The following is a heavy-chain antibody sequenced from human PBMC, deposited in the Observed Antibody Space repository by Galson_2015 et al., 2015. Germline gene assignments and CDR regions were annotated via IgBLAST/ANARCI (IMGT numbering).Heavy chain of an antibody. Sequence: SLRLSCAASGSTFSSYAMHWVRQAPGKGLEWVAVISYDGSNKYYADSVKGRFTISRDNSKNTLYLQMNSLRAEDTAVYYCARDRFDLFYSGGYGGNSAHLSDYWGQGTLVTVSS. CDR3: ARDRFDLFYSGGYGGNSAHLSDY. CDR1: GSTFSSYA. CDR2: ISYDGSNK. J-gene: IGHJ4*02. V-gene: IGHV3-30-3*01. D-gene: IGHD4-23*01.